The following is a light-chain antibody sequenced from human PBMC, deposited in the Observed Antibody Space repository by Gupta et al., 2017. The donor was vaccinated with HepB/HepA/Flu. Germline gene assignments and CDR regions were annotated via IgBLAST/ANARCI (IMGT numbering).Light chain of an antibody. CDR2: WAS. CDR3: QQDYSTPKT. V-gene: IGKV4-1*01. CDR1: QSVLYRSNNKNY. Sequence: DIVMTQSPDSLAVSLGERATINCKSSQSVLYRSNNKNYLAWYQQKPGQPPKLLIYWASTRESGVPDRFSGSGSGTDFTLTISSLQAEDVAVYYCQQDYSTPKTFGQGTMVEIK. J-gene: IGKJ1*01.